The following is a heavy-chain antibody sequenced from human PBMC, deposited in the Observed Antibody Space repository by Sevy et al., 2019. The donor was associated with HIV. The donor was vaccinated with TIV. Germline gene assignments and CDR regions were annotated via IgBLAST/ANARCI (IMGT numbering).Heavy chain of an antibody. CDR1: GFTFSSYA. D-gene: IGHD3-9*01. Sequence: GGSLRLSCAASGFTFSSYAMSWVRQAPGKGLEWVSAISGSGGSTYYADSVKGRFTISRDNSKNTLYLQMNSLRAEDTAVYYCAKDRQAVFRYFDWFFDGYWGQGTLVTVSS. V-gene: IGHV3-23*01. CDR2: ISGSGGST. CDR3: AKDRQAVFRYFDWFFDGY. J-gene: IGHJ4*02.